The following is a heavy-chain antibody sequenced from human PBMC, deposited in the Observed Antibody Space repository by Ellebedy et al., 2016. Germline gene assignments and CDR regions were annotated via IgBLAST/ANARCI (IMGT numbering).Heavy chain of an antibody. CDR2: ISGSGGST. D-gene: IGHD3-9*01. CDR3: AKDFYSLRGYYNF. CDR1: GFTFSSYA. Sequence: GGSLRLSXAASGFTFSSYAMSWVRQAPGKGLEWVSAISGSGGSTYYADSVKGRFTISRDNSKNTLYLQMNSLRAEDTAVYYCAKDFYSLRGYYNFWGQGTLVTVSS. V-gene: IGHV3-23*01. J-gene: IGHJ4*02.